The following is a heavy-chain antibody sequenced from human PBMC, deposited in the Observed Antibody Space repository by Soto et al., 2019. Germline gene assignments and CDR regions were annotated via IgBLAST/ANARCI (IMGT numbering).Heavy chain of an antibody. Sequence: SETLSLTCSVSGGSINSSSYFWGWVRQPPGKGLEWIGSIYYSGSTYYNPSLRSRATISVDTSKNQFSLKLSSVTAADTAVFYCARHYSSGSRNWFDPWRQGTLVTVSS. CDR1: GGSINSSSYF. D-gene: IGHD6-19*01. CDR3: ARHYSSGSRNWFDP. V-gene: IGHV4-39*01. CDR2: IYYSGST. J-gene: IGHJ5*02.